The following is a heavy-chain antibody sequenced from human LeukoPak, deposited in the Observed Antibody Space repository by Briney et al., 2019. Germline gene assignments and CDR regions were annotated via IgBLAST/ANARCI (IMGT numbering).Heavy chain of an antibody. J-gene: IGHJ4*02. Sequence: GESLKISCKGSGYSFTNYWIGWVRQMPGQGLEWMGIIYPGDSDTRYNPSFQGQVIISADKSISTAYLQWSSLKASDTAMYYCARRERNGYNFFDYWGQGTLVTVSS. V-gene: IGHV5-51*01. CDR2: IYPGDSDT. CDR3: ARRERNGYNFFDY. D-gene: IGHD5-24*01. CDR1: GYSFTNYW.